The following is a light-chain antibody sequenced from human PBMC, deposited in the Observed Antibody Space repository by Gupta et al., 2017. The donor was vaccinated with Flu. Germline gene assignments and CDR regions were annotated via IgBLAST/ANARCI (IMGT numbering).Light chain of an antibody. CDR2: WSS. J-gene: IGKJ4*01. Sequence: DLVMPQSPDSLAVSLGERATNHCKSSQSVLYSSNNKNYLAWYQQKPGQPPKLLIYWSSTRESGVPDRFSGSGSGTDFTLTISSLQAEDVAVYYCQQYYTTPLTFGGGTKVYIK. V-gene: IGKV4-1*01. CDR3: QQYYTTPLT. CDR1: QSVLYSSNNKNY.